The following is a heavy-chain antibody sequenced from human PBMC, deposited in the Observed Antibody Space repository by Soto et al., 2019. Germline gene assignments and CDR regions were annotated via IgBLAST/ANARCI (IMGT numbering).Heavy chain of an antibody. D-gene: IGHD3-9*01. CDR3: AREMSRYDILTGYYSAGMDV. J-gene: IGHJ6*02. Sequence: QVQLQESGPGLVKPSQTLSLTCTVSGGSISSGDYYWSWIRQPPGKGLEWIGYIYYSGSTYYNPSPKSRVTISVDTSKNQFPRKLSSVTAADTAVYYCAREMSRYDILTGYYSAGMDVWGQGTTVTVSS. CDR2: IYYSGST. CDR1: GGSISSGDYY. V-gene: IGHV4-30-4*01.